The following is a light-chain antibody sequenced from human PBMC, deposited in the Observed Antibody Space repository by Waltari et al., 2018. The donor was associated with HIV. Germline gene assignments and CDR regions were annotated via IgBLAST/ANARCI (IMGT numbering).Light chain of an antibody. CDR1: SGSVARRHF. Sequence: VVTQEPSLTVSPGDTVTLSCASFSGSVARRHFPSWFQLKPGHAPRTLISDYEKRHPLTPGRFSGSLDGGRAILTLSGALQEDEAEYFCLLSYHGVRFFGGGTRLTV. V-gene: IGLV7-46*01. CDR2: DYE. J-gene: IGLJ2*01. CDR3: LLSYHGVRF.